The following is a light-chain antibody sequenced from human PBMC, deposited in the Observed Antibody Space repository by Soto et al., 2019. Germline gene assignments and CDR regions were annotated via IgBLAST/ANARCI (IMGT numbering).Light chain of an antibody. J-gene: IGKJ1*01. Sequence: DIQMTQSPSSLSASVGDRVTITCRASQTVSPWLAWYQQKPGAAPHLLIYKVSNLESGVPSRFSGSGSGADFTLTINGLQPDDFATYYCQQYNRGVTFGPGTKVEIK. V-gene: IGKV1-5*03. CDR3: QQYNRGVT. CDR1: QTVSPW. CDR2: KVS.